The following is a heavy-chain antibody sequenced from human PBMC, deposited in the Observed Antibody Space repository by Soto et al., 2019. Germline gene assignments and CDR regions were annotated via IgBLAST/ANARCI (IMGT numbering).Heavy chain of an antibody. Sequence: SVKVSCKASGGTFSSYAISWVRQAPGQGLEWMGGIIPIFGTANYAQKFQGRVTITADESTSTAYMELSSLRSEDTAVYYCAREGGVCDSRAGYYYGIDVWCQGTTVTVSS. V-gene: IGHV1-69*13. D-gene: IGHD3-16*01. CDR2: IIPIFGTA. CDR1: GGTFSSYA. CDR3: AREGGVCDSRAGYYYGIDV. J-gene: IGHJ6*02.